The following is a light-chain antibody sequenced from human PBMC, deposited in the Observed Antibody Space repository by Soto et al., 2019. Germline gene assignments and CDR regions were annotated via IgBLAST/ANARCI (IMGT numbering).Light chain of an antibody. CDR1: QSVRSW. J-gene: IGKJ5*01. CDR2: DAS. Sequence: IQRPQSPSTLSASLGDRFTFTCLASQSVRSWLAWYQQKPGTAPNLLIFDASRLENGVPSRFSGSGSGTEFTLTISSLQPDDFATYYCQQYDNYPLTFGGGTRLEIK. CDR3: QQYDNYPLT. V-gene: IGKV1-5*01.